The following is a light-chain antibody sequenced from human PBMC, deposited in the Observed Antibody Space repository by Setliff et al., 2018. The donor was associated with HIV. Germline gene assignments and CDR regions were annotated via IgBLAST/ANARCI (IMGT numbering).Light chain of an antibody. J-gene: IGLJ3*02. CDR2: EVS. CDR3: QVWDSSSDHRV. CDR1: SSDVGGYSF. V-gene: IGLV2-8*01. Sequence: SALTQPPSASGSPGQSVTISCTGTSSDVGGYSFVSWYQQYPGKAPKLMIYEVSKRPSGVPDRFSGSKSGNTATLTISRVEAGDEADYYCQVWDSSSDHRVFGGGTKVTVL.